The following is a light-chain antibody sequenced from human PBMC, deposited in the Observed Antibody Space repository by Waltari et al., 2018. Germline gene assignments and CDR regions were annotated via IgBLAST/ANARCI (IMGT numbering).Light chain of an antibody. CDR3: QAWDSSTVVV. J-gene: IGLJ2*01. CDR1: KLGDKY. Sequence: SYELTQPPSVFVSPGQTASITCSGDKLGDKYACWYQQKPGQSPLLVIYQDSKRPSGIRGRFSGSNSGNTATLTISGTQAMDEADYYCQAWDSSTVVVFGGGTKLTVL. CDR2: QDS. V-gene: IGLV3-1*01.